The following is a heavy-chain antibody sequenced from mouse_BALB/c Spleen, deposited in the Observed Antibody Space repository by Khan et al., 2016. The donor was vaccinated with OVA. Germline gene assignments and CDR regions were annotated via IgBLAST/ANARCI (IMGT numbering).Heavy chain of an antibody. CDR2: ISPGSGAL. J-gene: IGHJ3*01. V-gene: IGHV1-77*01. CDR3: ARRNYFGYTFAY. CDR1: GYTFTDYY. Sequence: QVQLQQSGAELARPGASVKLSCQASGYTFTDYYINWMKQRTGQGLEWIGEISPGSGALYYNEMFKGKAPLNEDKSSSTAYMQLSSPTSDASAVYFCARRNYFGYTFAYWGQGTLVTVSA. D-gene: IGHD1-2*01.